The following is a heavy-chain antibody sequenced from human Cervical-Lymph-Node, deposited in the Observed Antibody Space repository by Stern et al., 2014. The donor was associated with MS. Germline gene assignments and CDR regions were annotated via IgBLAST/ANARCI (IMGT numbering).Heavy chain of an antibody. CDR1: GFPFTRFC. CDR2: TSFDGSNT. V-gene: IGHV3-30*03. CDR3: ARDRNMRWELRFFDA. J-gene: IGHJ4*02. Sequence: QVQLVESGGGMVQPGKSLTLSCAASGFPFTRFCMHWVRQAPGKGLEWVAVTSFDGSNTYYAGSVKGRFTISRDNSEHTVSLQMNSLRTEDTAVYYCARDRNMRWELRFFDAWGQGTLVTVSS. D-gene: IGHD1-26*01.